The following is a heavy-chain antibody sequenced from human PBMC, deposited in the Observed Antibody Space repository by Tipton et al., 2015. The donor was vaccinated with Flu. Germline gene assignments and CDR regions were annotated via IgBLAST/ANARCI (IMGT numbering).Heavy chain of an antibody. CDR3: ARACGSGGNRWFDP. CDR1: GYSISSGYY. J-gene: IGHJ5*02. CDR2: IYYNGHI. Sequence: TLSLTCTVSGYSISSGYYWGWVRQPPGKGLEWIGKIYYNGHIYYNPSLKSRVTISVDTSKDQFSLNLSSVTAAGTAVYYCARACGSGGNRWFDPWGQGALVTVSS. V-gene: IGHV4-38-2*02. D-gene: IGHD2-15*01.